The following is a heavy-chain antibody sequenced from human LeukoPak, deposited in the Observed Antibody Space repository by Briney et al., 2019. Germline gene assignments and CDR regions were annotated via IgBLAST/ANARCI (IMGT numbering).Heavy chain of an antibody. D-gene: IGHD2-15*01. CDR1: DYSISSGYH. Sequence: SETPSLTCIVFDYSISSGYHWGWIRQPPGKGLEWIGDIFQSGSTYYNPSLKSRVTISVDTSTNQFSLRLTSVTAADTAVYYCARVLPGLHFDSWGQGTLVTVSS. V-gene: IGHV4-38-2*02. CDR3: ARVLPGLHFDS. J-gene: IGHJ4*02. CDR2: IFQSGST.